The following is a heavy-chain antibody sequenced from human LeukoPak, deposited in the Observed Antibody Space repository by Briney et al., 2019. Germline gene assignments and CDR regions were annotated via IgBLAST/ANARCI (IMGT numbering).Heavy chain of an antibody. Sequence: PGRSLRLACAASGFTFSSYAMSWVGQAPGKGLAWVSAFSGSGGSTYYADSVKGRFTISRDNSKNTLYLQMNSLRAEDTAVYYCAKGGLYGTAVDAFDIWGQGTMVTVSS. CDR1: GFTFSSYA. CDR3: AKGGLYGTAVDAFDI. V-gene: IGHV3-23*01. J-gene: IGHJ3*02. CDR2: FSGSGGST. D-gene: IGHD2-2*02.